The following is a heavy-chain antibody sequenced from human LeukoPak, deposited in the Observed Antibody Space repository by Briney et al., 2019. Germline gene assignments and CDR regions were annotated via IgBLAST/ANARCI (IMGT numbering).Heavy chain of an antibody. CDR2: INHSGRS. CDR3: ARAGAYYYDSSAYYYVY. D-gene: IGHD3-22*01. V-gene: IGHV4-34*01. CDR1: GGSFSGYF. J-gene: IGHJ4*02. Sequence: ASETLSLTCAVYGGSFSGYFCIWIRQPPGKGLEWIGEINHSGRSNYNPSLKRRVTISVDTSKNQFSLKLSSVTAADTAVYYCARAGAYYYDSSAYYYVYWGQGTLVTVSS.